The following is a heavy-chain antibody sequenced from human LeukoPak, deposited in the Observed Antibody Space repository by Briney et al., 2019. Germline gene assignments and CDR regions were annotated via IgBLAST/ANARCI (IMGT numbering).Heavy chain of an antibody. CDR3: ARVEQDNGPGRYYHYFYGMDV. Sequence: GGSLRLSCVASGENVARDWMTWVRPAPGKGLEWVVNIKPDGSQKSYVGSVKSRFTISRDNANHKLCLEINSLRAEDTAVYYCARVEQDNGPGRYYHYFYGMDVWGQGNTVTVSS. V-gene: IGHV3-7*01. CDR1: GENVARDW. D-gene: IGHD1-26*01. CDR2: IKPDGSQK. J-gene: IGHJ6*02.